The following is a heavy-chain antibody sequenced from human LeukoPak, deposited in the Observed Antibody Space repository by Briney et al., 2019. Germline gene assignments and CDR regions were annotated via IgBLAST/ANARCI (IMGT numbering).Heavy chain of an antibody. D-gene: IGHD3-22*01. CDR1: GYTFTSYY. CDR2: INPSGGST. J-gene: IGHJ4*02. Sequence: ASVKVSCKASGYTFTSYYIHWVGQAPGQGLEWMGIINPSGGSTSYAQKFQGRVTMTRDTPTSTVYMELSSLRSEDTAVYYCARGAYYYDSSGYYPLYFDYWGQGTLVTVSS. V-gene: IGHV1-46*01. CDR3: ARGAYYYDSSGYYPLYFDY.